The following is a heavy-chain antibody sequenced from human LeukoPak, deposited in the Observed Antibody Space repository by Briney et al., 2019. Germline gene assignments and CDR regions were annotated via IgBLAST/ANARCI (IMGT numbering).Heavy chain of an antibody. CDR3: ARDGEMAAIYFDY. J-gene: IGHJ4*02. Sequence: ASVKVSCKASGGTFSTFPISWVRQAPGQGLEWMGGIIPIVGIANYAQKFRGRVTITADKSTNTAYMELSSLRSEDTAVYYCARDGEMAAIYFDYWGQGTLVTVSS. D-gene: IGHD5-24*01. CDR2: IIPIVGIA. CDR1: GGTFSTFP. V-gene: IGHV1-69*10.